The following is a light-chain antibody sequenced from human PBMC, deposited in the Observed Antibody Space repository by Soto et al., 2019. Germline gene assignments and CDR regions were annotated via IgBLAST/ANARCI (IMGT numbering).Light chain of an antibody. Sequence: QSALTQPASVSGSPGQSITISCTGTSSDLGGYNYVSWYQQHPGKAPKLIIYEVTNRPSGVSNRFSGSQSGNTASLTISGLRAEDEADYYCYSYSHFNSPWMFGGGTKLTVL. V-gene: IGLV2-14*01. CDR1: SSDLGGYNY. CDR3: YSYSHFNSPWM. CDR2: EVT. J-gene: IGLJ3*02.